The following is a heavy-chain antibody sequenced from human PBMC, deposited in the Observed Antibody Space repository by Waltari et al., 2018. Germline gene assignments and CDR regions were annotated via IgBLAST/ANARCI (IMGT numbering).Heavy chain of an antibody. Sequence: QVHLVQSGAEVRKPGSSVKVSCEASGGTFGTYAIRWVRQAPGQGLEWMGGIIPIYGTPNYAQKFQGRVNVAADELTTTAYMELSSLRSDDTAVYYCAKRIVGGPFDVWGQGTMVTVSS. CDR2: IIPIYGTP. CDR3: AKRIVGGPFDV. J-gene: IGHJ3*01. D-gene: IGHD1-26*01. V-gene: IGHV1-69*12. CDR1: GGTFGTYA.